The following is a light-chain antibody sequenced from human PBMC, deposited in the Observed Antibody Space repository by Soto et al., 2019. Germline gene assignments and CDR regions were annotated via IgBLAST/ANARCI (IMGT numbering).Light chain of an antibody. CDR1: SSSIGAGYD. V-gene: IGLV1-40*01. J-gene: IGLJ1*01. CDR3: QSYDSRLTAYV. Sequence: QSVLTQPPSVSGAPGQRVTISCTGSSSSIGAGYDVHWYHQLPGAAPKLLVSGNNNRPSAVPDRFSASKSGTSASLAITGLQTEDEAQYYCQSYDSRLTAYVFGTGTKVTVL. CDR2: GNN.